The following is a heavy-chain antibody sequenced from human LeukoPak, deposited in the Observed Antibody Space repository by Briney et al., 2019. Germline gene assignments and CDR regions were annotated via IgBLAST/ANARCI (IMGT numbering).Heavy chain of an antibody. D-gene: IGHD5-12*01. CDR1: GGSINNYF. Sequence: SETLSLTCAVSGGSINNYFWSWIRQPPGKGLEWIGYVYYSGSTNYNPSLRSRVTISVDTSKNQFSLKLSSVTAADTAVYYCGRGSLRYYFDYWGQGTLVTVSS. CDR2: VYYSGST. J-gene: IGHJ4*02. V-gene: IGHV4-59*08. CDR3: GRGSLRYYFDY.